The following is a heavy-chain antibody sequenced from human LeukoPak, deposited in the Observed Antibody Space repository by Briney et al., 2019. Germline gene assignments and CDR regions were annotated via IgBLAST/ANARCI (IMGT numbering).Heavy chain of an antibody. CDR1: GGTFSSYA. CDR2: IIPIFGTA. CDR3: ARGNYPYYYDSSGYYYLAFDI. D-gene: IGHD3-22*01. V-gene: IGHV1-69*06. J-gene: IGHJ3*02. Sequence: SVKVSCKASGGTFSSYAISWVRQAPGQGLEWMGGIIPIFGTANYAQKFQGRVTITADKSTSAAYMELSSLRSEDTAVYYCARGNYPYYYDSSGYYYLAFDIWGQGTMVTVSS.